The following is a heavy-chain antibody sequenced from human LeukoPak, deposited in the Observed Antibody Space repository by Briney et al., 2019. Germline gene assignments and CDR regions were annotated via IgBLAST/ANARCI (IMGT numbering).Heavy chain of an antibody. Sequence: PSETLSLTCTVSGGSITTSSYYWGWIRQHPGKGLEWIGYIFYSGSTYYNPSLKSRLTISVDTSKNQFSLNLSSVTAADTAVYYCAREGSGPDYWGQGTLVTVSS. CDR2: IFYSGST. CDR3: AREGSGPDY. CDR1: GGSITTSSYY. D-gene: IGHD2-15*01. V-gene: IGHV4-31*03. J-gene: IGHJ4*02.